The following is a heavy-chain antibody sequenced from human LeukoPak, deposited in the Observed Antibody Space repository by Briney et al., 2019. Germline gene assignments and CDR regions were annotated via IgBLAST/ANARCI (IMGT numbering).Heavy chain of an antibody. CDR1: GFTFSSYG. D-gene: IGHD2-2*01. CDR3: ARDRYCSSTSCPGFDP. V-gene: IGHV3-33*08. J-gene: IGHJ5*02. Sequence: GGSLRLSCAASGFTFSSYGMHWVRQAPGKGLEWVAVIWYDGSNKYYADSVKGRFTISRDNSKNTLYLQMNSLRAEDTAVYYCARDRYCSSTSCPGFDPWGQGTLVTVSS. CDR2: IWYDGSNK.